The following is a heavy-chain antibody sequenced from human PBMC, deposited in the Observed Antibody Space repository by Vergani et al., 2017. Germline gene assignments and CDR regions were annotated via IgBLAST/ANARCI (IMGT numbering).Heavy chain of an antibody. J-gene: IGHJ3*02. Sequence: QVQLVQSGAEVKKPGASVKVSCKASGYTFTSYGISWVRQAPGQGLEWMGWISAYNGNTHYAQKLQGRVTMTTDTSTSTAYMELRSLRSDDTAVYYCARDQDIVVVVAATVAFDIWGQGTMVTVSS. D-gene: IGHD2-15*01. CDR1: GYTFTSYG. CDR3: ARDQDIVVVVAATVAFDI. CDR2: ISAYNGNT. V-gene: IGHV1-18*04.